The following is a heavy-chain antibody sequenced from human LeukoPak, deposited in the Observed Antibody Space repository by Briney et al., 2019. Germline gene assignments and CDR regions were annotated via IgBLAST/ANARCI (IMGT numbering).Heavy chain of an antibody. CDR3: ARTRREMATILHYYYMDV. CDR1: GFTFSSYW. J-gene: IGHJ6*03. D-gene: IGHD5-24*01. Sequence: GSLRLSCAGSGFTFSSYWMSWVRQAPGKGLEWIGEINHSGSTNYNPSLKSRVTISVDTSKNQFSLKLSSVTAADTAVYYCARTRREMATILHYYYMDVWGKGTTVAISS. V-gene: IGHV4-34*01. CDR2: INHSGST.